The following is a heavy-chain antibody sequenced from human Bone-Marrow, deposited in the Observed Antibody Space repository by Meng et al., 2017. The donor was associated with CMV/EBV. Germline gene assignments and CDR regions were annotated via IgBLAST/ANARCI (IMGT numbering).Heavy chain of an antibody. Sequence: SETLSLTCTVSGGTISSYYWNWIRQPPGKGLEWIAYIYYSGSANYNPSLKSRATISVDTSKNQFSLNLRSVTAADTAMYYCARDRASDGWFDPWGPGTLVTVSS. CDR3: ARDRASDGWFDP. D-gene: IGHD3-10*01. CDR1: GGTISSYY. CDR2: IYYSGSA. V-gene: IGHV4-59*01. J-gene: IGHJ5*02.